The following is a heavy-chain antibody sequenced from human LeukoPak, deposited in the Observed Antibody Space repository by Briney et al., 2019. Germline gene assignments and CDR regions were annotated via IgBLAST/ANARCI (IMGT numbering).Heavy chain of an antibody. CDR3: ARWNKGYSYGYGYYFDY. CDR1: GFTFSSYW. D-gene: IGHD5-18*01. V-gene: IGHV3-7*01. CDR2: IKQDGSEK. J-gene: IGHJ4*02. Sequence: PGGSLRLSCAASGFTFSSYWMSWVRQAPGKGLEWVANIKQDGSEKYYVDSVKGRFTISRDNAKNSLYLQMNSLRAEDTAVYYCARWNKGYSYGYGYYFDYRGQGTLVTVSS.